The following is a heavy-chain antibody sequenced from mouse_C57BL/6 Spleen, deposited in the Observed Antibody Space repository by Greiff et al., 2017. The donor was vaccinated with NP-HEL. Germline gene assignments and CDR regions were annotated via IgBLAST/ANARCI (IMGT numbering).Heavy chain of an antibody. CDR2: INPNNGGT. J-gene: IGHJ3*01. V-gene: IGHV1-26*01. D-gene: IGHD1-1*01. CDR3: ITTDTY. Sequence: EVQLQQSGPELVKPGASVKISCKASGYTFTDYYMNWVKQSHGKSLEWIGDINPNNGGTSYNQKFKGKATLTVDKSSSTAYMELRSLTSEDSAVYYCITTDTYWGQGTLVTVSA. CDR1: GYTFTDYY.